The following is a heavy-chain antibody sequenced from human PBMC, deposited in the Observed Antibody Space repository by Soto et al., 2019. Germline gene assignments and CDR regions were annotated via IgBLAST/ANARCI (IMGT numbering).Heavy chain of an antibody. J-gene: IGHJ4*02. D-gene: IGHD4-17*01. Sequence: QVQLVESGGGVVQPGRSLRLSCAASGFTFSSYGMHWVRQAPGKGLEWVAVIWFDGSNKYYADSVKGRFTISRDNSKNTLYLQMNSLRAEDTAVYYCARAYGDYDAGYWGQGTLVTVSS. CDR3: ARAYGDYDAGY. CDR2: IWFDGSNK. V-gene: IGHV3-33*01. CDR1: GFTFSSYG.